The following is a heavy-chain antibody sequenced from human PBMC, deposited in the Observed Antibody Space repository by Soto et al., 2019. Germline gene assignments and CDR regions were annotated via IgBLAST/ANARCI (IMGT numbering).Heavy chain of an antibody. CDR1: GCTFSSYT. J-gene: IGHJ6*03. V-gene: IGHV1-69*02. Sequence: SVKVSCKASGCTFSSYTIRWVRQTARQGRASWGRIIPILGIANYAQKFQGRVTITADKSTSTAYMELSSLRSEDTAVYYCARAYYYGSGSYSAARKVPYYRDVWGKGTTVAVS. CDR2: IIPILGIA. D-gene: IGHD3-10*01. CDR3: ARAYYYGSGSYSAARKVPYYRDV.